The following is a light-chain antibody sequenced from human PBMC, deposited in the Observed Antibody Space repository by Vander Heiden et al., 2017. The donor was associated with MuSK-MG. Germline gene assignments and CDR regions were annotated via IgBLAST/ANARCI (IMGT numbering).Light chain of an antibody. CDR3: QSYDQNLSVV. Sequence: QSVLTQPPSVSGAPGQRVTISCTGSSSNIGAGYDVHWYQPLQAKAPKLRIEANAHRPSAVPDRLSGSKSGKSDSLAITALQAEDEADYYCQSYDQNLSVVVGGGTELTVL. CDR1: SSNIGAGYD. CDR2: ANA. J-gene: IGLJ2*01. V-gene: IGLV1-40*01.